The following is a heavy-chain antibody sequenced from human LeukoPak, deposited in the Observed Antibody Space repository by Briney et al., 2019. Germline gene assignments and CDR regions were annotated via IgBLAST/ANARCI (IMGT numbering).Heavy chain of an antibody. Sequence: GGSLRLSCAASGFTFSSYAMSWVRQAPGKGLEWVSAISGSGGSTYYTDSVKDRFTISRDNSKNTLYLQMNSLRAEDTAVYYCARGQYYNILTGFRGRFLGFDYWGQGTLVTVSS. D-gene: IGHD3-9*01. J-gene: IGHJ4*02. V-gene: IGHV3-23*01. CDR3: ARGQYYNILTGFRGRFLGFDY. CDR1: GFTFSSYA. CDR2: ISGSGGST.